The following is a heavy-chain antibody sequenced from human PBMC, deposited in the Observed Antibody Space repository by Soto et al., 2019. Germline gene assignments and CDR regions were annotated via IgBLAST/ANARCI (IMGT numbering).Heavy chain of an antibody. CDR1: GYTFTGYY. D-gene: IGHD1-7*01. J-gene: IGHJ6*02. Sequence: GASVKVSCKASGYTFTGYYMHWVRQAPGQGLEWMGWINPNSGGTNYAQKFQGRVTMTRDTSISTAYMELSRLRSDDTAVYYCARSRTGTTLYGMDVWGHGTTVTVSS. V-gene: IGHV1-2*02. CDR3: ARSRTGTTLYGMDV. CDR2: INPNSGGT.